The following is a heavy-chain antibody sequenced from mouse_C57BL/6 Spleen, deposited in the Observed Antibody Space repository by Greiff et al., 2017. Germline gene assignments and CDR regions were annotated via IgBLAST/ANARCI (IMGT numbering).Heavy chain of an antibody. CDR2: INPNNGGT. J-gene: IGHJ4*01. CDR1: GYTFTDYY. Sequence: EVQLQQSGPELVKPGASVKISCKASGYTFTDYYMNWVKQSHGKSLEWIGDINPNNGGTSYNQKFKGKATLTVDKSSNTAYMELRSLTSEDSAVYYCARDDSNYHYYAMDYWGQGTSVTVSS. D-gene: IGHD2-5*01. CDR3: ARDDSNYHYYAMDY. V-gene: IGHV1-26*01.